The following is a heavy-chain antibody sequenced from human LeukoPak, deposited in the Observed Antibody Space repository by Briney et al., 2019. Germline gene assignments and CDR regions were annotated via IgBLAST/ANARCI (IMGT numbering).Heavy chain of an antibody. V-gene: IGHV4-59*12. CDR1: GGSIRNYI. CDR3: TRGEYTSSPYHFGMDV. Sequence: SETLSLTCTVSGGSIRNYIWSWIRQPPGKGLEWIGFIYYSGSTNYNPSLKSRVTISVDTSKNQLSLSLGSVTAADTAVYYCTRGEYTSSPYHFGMDVWGQGTTVTVSS. D-gene: IGHD2-2*01. CDR2: IYYSGST. J-gene: IGHJ6*02.